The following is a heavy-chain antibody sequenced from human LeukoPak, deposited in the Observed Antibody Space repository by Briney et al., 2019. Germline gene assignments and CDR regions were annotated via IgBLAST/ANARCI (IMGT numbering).Heavy chain of an antibody. D-gene: IGHD2-2*01. CDR3: ATGSGSTSCRLRVCYFDY. J-gene: IGHJ4*02. V-gene: IGHV3-30*02. Sequence: GGSLRLSCAASGFTFSSYGMQWVRQAPGKGLEWVAFIRYDGSNKYYADSVKGRFTISRDNSKNTLYLQMNSLRAEDTAVYYCATGSGSTSCRLRVCYFDYWGQGTLVTVSS. CDR1: GFTFSSYG. CDR2: IRYDGSNK.